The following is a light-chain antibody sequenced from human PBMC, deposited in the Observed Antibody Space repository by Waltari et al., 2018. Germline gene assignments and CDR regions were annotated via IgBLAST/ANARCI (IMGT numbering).Light chain of an antibody. Sequence: QSVLTQPPSASGTPGQRVTISCSGSSSNLGSNTVNWYPQLPGTHPKLLTYRNYQRPSGVPDRFSGSKSGTAASLAMSGLQAEDEADYYWAAWDDSLNGQGVFGGGTKLTVL. CDR1: SSNLGSNT. J-gene: IGLJ2*01. V-gene: IGLV1-44*01. CDR2: RNY. CDR3: AAWDDSLNGQGV.